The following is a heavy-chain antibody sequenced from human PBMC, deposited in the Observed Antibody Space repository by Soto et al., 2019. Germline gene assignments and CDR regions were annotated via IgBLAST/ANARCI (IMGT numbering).Heavy chain of an antibody. V-gene: IGHV3-48*03. CDR1: GFTFSSYE. D-gene: IGHD5-18*01. CDR2: ISSSVHTI. CDR3: AGGLVGGYNYYSMDV. J-gene: IGHJ6*02. Sequence: GESLKISCAASGFTFSSYEMNWVRQAPGKGLEWVSYISSSVHTIYYADSVKGRFTISRDNAKNSLYLQMNSLRAEDTAVYYCAGGLVGGYNYYSMDVRGQGPTVTVSS.